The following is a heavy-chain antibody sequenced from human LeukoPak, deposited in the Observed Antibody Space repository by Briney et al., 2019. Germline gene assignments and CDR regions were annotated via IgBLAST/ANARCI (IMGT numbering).Heavy chain of an antibody. CDR2: ISSSSSYI. Sequence: PGGSLRLSCAASGFTFSSYSMNWVRQAPGKGLEWVSSISSSSSYIYYADSVKGRFTISRDNAKNSLYLQMNSLRAEDTAVYYCARVVVAADPHTDVWGKGTTVTVSS. D-gene: IGHD2-15*01. CDR1: GFTFSSYS. J-gene: IGHJ6*03. CDR3: ARVVVAADPHTDV. V-gene: IGHV3-21*01.